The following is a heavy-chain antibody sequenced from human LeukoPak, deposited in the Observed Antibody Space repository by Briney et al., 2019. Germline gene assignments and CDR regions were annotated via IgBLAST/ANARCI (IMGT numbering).Heavy chain of an antibody. J-gene: IGHJ4*02. CDR3: ARGPDYDILADYFDY. CDR2: ISHDGSNK. V-gene: IGHV3-30*04. CDR1: GFTFSNYA. Sequence: GGSLRPSCAASGFTFSNYALHWVRQAPGKGLEWVAVISHDGSNKFYADSVRGRFTISRDNSKNTLFLQMNSLRPEDTAVYYCARGPDYDILADYFDYWGQGTLVTVSS. D-gene: IGHD3-9*01.